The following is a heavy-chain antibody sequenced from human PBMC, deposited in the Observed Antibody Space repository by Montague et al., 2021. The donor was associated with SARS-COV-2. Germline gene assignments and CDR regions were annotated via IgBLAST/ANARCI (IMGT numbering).Heavy chain of an antibody. CDR3: ASVVVRRGYLPA. Sequence: SETLSLTCTVSGGSISSSTYYWGWIRQPPGKGLEWIGSIYYSGSTYSNPSLKSRVTISVDTSKNQVSLKLSSVTAADTAVYCCASVVVRRGYLPAWGQGTRVTVSS. CDR1: GGSISSSTYY. D-gene: IGHD3-3*01. J-gene: IGHJ4*02. CDR2: IYYSGST. V-gene: IGHV4-39*01.